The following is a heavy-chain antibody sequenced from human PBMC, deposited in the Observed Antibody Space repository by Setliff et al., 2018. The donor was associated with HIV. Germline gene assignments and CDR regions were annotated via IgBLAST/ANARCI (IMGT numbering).Heavy chain of an antibody. V-gene: IGHV1-18*01. Sequence: GASVKVSCKASGYTFISYGISWVRQAPGQGLEWMGWISPYNGHTNYAQKVQGRVTMTTDTSISTAYMELSRLRSDDTAVYYCARGTRVGANDAFDIWGQGTMVTVSS. CDR1: GYTFISYG. CDR2: ISPYNGHT. D-gene: IGHD1-26*01. CDR3: ARGTRVGANDAFDI. J-gene: IGHJ3*02.